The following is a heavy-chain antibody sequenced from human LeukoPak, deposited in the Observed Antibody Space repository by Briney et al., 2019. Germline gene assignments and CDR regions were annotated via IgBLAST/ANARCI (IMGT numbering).Heavy chain of an antibody. CDR1: GFIFSSYG. Sequence: QPGGSLRLSCAASGFIFSSYGMHWVRQAPGKGLEWVAVLSYDGSNKYYADSVKGRFTISRDNSKNTLFLQMNSLRAEDTAVYYCARDAGGVSLYYWGQGTLVTVSS. V-gene: IGHV3-30*03. J-gene: IGHJ4*02. CDR3: ARDAGGVSLYY. D-gene: IGHD5/OR15-5a*01. CDR2: LSYDGSNK.